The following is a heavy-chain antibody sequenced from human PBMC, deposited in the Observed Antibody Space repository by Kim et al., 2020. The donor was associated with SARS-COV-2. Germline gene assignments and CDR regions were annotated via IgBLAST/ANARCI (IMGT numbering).Heavy chain of an antibody. J-gene: IGHJ4*02. Sequence: GGSLRLSCSASGFTFSSYAMHWVRQAPGKGLEYVSAISSNGGSTYYADSVKGRFTISRDNSKNTLYLQMSSLRAEDTAVYYCVKAGDRGPVWYSSSWYPFHFDYWGQGTLVTVSS. D-gene: IGHD6-13*01. CDR2: ISSNGGST. CDR3: VKAGDRGPVWYSSSWYPFHFDY. V-gene: IGHV3-64D*09. CDR1: GFTFSSYA.